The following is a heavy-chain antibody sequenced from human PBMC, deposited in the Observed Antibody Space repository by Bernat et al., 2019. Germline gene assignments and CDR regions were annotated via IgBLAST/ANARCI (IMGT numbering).Heavy chain of an antibody. CDR1: GFTFSSYA. Sequence: EVQLLESGGGLVQPGGSLRLSCAASGFTFSSYAMSWVRQAPGKGLEWVSAISGSGGSTYYADSVKGRFTISRDNSKNTLYLQMNSLRAEDTAVYYCARHSGRTPYYFDYWGQGTLVTVSS. CDR3: ARHSGRTPYYFDY. J-gene: IGHJ4*02. V-gene: IGHV3-23*01. CDR2: ISGSGGST. D-gene: IGHD2-15*01.